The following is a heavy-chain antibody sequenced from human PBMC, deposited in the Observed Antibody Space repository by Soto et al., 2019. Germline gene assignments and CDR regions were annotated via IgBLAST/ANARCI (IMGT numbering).Heavy chain of an antibody. CDR3: ARPLQLAVSGFDP. V-gene: IGHV4-39*01. CDR1: RESLSISSYY. D-gene: IGHD3-3*02. CDR2: IHYRANS. Sequence: CLTCAVSRESLSISSYYWAWIRQPPGKGLEWIGSIHYRANSYYSPSLKSRITISVDTSKNQISLRLSSVTAADTAVYYCARPLQLAVSGFDPWGQGTLVTVSS. J-gene: IGHJ5*02.